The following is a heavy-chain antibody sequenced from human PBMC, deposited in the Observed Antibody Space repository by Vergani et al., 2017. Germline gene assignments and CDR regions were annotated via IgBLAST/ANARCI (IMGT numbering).Heavy chain of an antibody. CDR1: GFTFTSSA. CDR3: ARPYCSSTTCWGYYYMDV. CDR2: IVVGSGNT. D-gene: IGHD2-2*01. J-gene: IGHJ6*03. Sequence: QMQLVQSGPEVKKPGTSVKVSCKASGFTFTSSAMQWVRQARGQRLEWIGWIVVGSGNTNYAQKFQERVTITRDMSTSTAYMELSSLRSEDTAVYYCARPYCSSTTCWGYYYMDVWGKGTTVTVSS. V-gene: IGHV1-58*02.